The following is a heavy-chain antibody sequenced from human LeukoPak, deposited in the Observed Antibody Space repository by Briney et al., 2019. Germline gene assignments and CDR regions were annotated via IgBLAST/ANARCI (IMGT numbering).Heavy chain of an antibody. CDR3: AKGQGYNYGDSIDY. CDR1: GFTFNNYA. Sequence: GGSLRLSXAASGFTFNNYAMTWVCQAPGKGLEWVSLINGGAGSSYYADSVKGRFTVSRDNSKNTLYLQMNSLGDDDTAIYYCAKGQGYNYGDSIDYWGQGTLVTVSS. CDR2: INGGAGSS. V-gene: IGHV3-23*01. D-gene: IGHD5-18*01. J-gene: IGHJ4*02.